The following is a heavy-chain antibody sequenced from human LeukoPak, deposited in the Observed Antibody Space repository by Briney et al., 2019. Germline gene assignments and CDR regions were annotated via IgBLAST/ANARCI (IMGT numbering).Heavy chain of an antibody. D-gene: IGHD7-27*01. CDR3: ARIRESLGLGAFDI. CDR1: GFSFSNHW. J-gene: IGHJ3*02. Sequence: GGSLRLSCAASGFSFSNHWMCWVRQAPGKGLVCVSRINSDGSTTTYADSVKGRFTISRDNAKNTLYLQMNSLRAEDSALYYCARIRESLGLGAFDIWGQGTMVTVSS. V-gene: IGHV3-74*03. CDR2: INSDGSTT.